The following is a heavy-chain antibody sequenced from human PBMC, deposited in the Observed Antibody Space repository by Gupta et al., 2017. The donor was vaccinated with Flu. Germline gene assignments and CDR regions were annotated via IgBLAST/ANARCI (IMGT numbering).Heavy chain of an antibody. CDR1: GFTFSNAW. CDR3: TTVDVLGSSWTSMDCY. CDR2: IKSKTDGGTT. V-gene: IGHV3-15*01. J-gene: IGHJ4*02. D-gene: IGHD6-13*01. Sequence: EVQLVESGGGLVKPGGSLRLSCAASGFTFSNAWMSWVRQAPGKGLEWVGRIKSKTDGGTTDYAAPVKGRFTISRDDSKNTLYLQMNSLKTEDTAVYYCTTVDVLGSSWTSMDCYWGQGTLVTVSS.